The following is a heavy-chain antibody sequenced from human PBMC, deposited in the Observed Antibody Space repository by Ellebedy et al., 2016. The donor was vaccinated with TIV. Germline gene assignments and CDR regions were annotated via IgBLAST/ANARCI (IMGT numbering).Heavy chain of an antibody. CDR1: GFTFSSFA. V-gene: IGHV3-64D*06. Sequence: GESLKISCSASGFTFSSFALHWVRPAPGKGLKHVSAINADGDTYFADPVKGRFTISRDNSKNTLYLQMSSLTTEDTAVYYCVKDLSNTGSYIRPFDYWGQGTLVTVSS. D-gene: IGHD2-2*02. CDR3: VKDLSNTGSYIRPFDY. CDR2: INADGDT. J-gene: IGHJ4*02.